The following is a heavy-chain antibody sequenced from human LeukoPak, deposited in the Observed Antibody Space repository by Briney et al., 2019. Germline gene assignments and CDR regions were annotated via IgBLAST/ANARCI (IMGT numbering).Heavy chain of an antibody. Sequence: SETLSLTCAVYGGSFNGYYWTWIRQPPGKGMEWIGEINHSGGTDYNPSLKSRVTISVDTSKNQFSLKLNSVTAADTAVYYCARGQLRLSNWGQGSLVIVSS. CDR2: INHSGGT. D-gene: IGHD2-2*01. J-gene: IGHJ4*02. CDR1: GGSFNGYY. V-gene: IGHV4-34*01. CDR3: ARGQLRLSN.